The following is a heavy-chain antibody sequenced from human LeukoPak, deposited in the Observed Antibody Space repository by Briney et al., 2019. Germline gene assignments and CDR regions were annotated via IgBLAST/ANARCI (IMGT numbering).Heavy chain of an antibody. D-gene: IGHD2-8*02. Sequence: GGSLRLSCAASGFTFSSYAMSWVRQAPGKGMEWVSGISGSGSNTYYADSMKGRFTISRDTSKNTLYLQMNSLRAEDTAVYFCAKSGVGGVKYYFDYWGQGTLVTVSS. CDR2: ISGSGSNT. CDR1: GFTFSSYA. CDR3: AKSGVGGVKYYFDY. V-gene: IGHV3-23*01. J-gene: IGHJ4*02.